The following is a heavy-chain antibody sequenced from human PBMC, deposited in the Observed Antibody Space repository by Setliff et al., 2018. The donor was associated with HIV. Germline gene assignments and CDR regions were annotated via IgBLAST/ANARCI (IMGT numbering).Heavy chain of an antibody. Sequence: GESLKISCKGSGYSFTSYWIGWVRQMPGKGLEWMGIIYPGDSDTRYSPSFQGQVTVSADKSISTAYLQWSSLKASDTAMYYCAIPHSSGWFGRDYWGQGTLVTVSS. J-gene: IGHJ4*02. CDR2: IYPGDSDT. D-gene: IGHD6-19*01. CDR1: GYSFTSYW. CDR3: AIPHSSGWFGRDY. V-gene: IGHV5-51*01.